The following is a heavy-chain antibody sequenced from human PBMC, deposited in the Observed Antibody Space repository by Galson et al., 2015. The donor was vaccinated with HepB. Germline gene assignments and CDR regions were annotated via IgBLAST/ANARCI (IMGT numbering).Heavy chain of an antibody. CDR2: LSWDGDST. Sequence: SLRLSCAASGFTFDDYAMHWVRQAPGKGLEWVSLLSWDGDSTYYADFVKGRFTISRDNSKNSLYLQMNSLRTEESALYYCARGRGSDLGTYFDYWGQGTLVTVSS. CDR1: GFTFDDYA. D-gene: IGHD3-10*01. J-gene: IGHJ4*02. CDR3: ARGRGSDLGTYFDY. V-gene: IGHV3-43D*03.